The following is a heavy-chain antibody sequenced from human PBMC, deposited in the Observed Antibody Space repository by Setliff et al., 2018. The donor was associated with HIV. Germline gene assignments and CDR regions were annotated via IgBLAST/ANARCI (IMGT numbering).Heavy chain of an antibody. CDR3: ARAGGGGRWLHLSYWYFDL. V-gene: IGHV4-59*01. D-gene: IGHD3-16*01. Sequence: PSETLSLTCTVPGGSIRSYYWSWIRQPPGKGLEWIGYIYYSGSTNYNPSLKSRVTISVDTSKNQFSLKLSSVTAADTAVYYCARAGGGGRWLHLSYWYFDLWGRGTLVTVSS. J-gene: IGHJ2*01. CDR1: GGSIRSYY. CDR2: IYYSGST.